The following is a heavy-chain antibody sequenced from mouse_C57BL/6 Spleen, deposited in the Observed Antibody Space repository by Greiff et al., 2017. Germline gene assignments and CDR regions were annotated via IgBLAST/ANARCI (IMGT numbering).Heavy chain of an antibody. J-gene: IGHJ2*01. D-gene: IGHD1-1*01. CDR3: AIDHYYGSSYDY. CDR1: GYTFTSYW. Sequence: VQLQQPGAELVKPGASVKVSCKASGYTFTSYWMHWVKQRPGQGLEWIGRIHPSDSDTNYNQKFKGKATLTVDKSSSTAYMQLSILTSEDSAVYYCAIDHYYGSSYDYWGQGTTLTVSS. CDR2: IHPSDSDT. V-gene: IGHV1-74*01.